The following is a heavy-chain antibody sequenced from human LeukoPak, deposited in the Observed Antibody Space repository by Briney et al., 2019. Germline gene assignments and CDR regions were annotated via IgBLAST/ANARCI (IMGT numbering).Heavy chain of an antibody. CDR1: GFSLSTSGMC. V-gene: IGHV2-70*01. CDR3: ARIRNRAGWFDP. D-gene: IGHD1/OR15-1a*01. J-gene: IGHJ5*02. CDR2: IDWDDDK. Sequence: SGPTLVNPTQTLTLTCTFCGFSLSTSGMCVSWIRQPPGKALEWLALIDWDDDKYYSTSLKTRLTISKDTSKNQVVLTMTNMDPVDTATYYCARIRNRAGWFDPWGQGTLVTVSS.